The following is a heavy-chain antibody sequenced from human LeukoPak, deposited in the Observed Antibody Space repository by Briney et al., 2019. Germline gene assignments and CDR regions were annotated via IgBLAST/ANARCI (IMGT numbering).Heavy chain of an antibody. Sequence: ASVKVSCKASGYTFTSYYMHWVRQAPGQGLEWMGGIIPIFGTANYAQKFQGRVTITADESTSTAYMELSSLRSEDTAVYYCAREGVGHTFDYWGQGTLVTVSS. J-gene: IGHJ4*02. CDR2: IIPIFGTA. CDR3: AREGVGHTFDY. D-gene: IGHD1-26*01. CDR1: GYTFTSYY. V-gene: IGHV1-69*13.